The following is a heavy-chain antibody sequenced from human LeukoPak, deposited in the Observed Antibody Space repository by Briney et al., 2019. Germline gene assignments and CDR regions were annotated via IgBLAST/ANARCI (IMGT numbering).Heavy chain of an antibody. CDR2: ISYDGSNK. CDR3: ARDRHDFWSGPDY. D-gene: IGHD3-3*01. Sequence: PGGSLRLSCAASGFTFSSYAIHWVRQAPGKGLEWVAVISYDGSNKYYADSVKGRFTISRDNSKNTLYLQMNSLRAEDTAVYYCARDRHDFWSGPDYWGQGTLVTVSS. CDR1: GFTFSSYA. V-gene: IGHV3-30*01. J-gene: IGHJ4*02.